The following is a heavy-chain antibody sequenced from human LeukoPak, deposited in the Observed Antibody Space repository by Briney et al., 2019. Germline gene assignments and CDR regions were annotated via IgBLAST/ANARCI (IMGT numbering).Heavy chain of an antibody. CDR3: ARGRSVTAPFFDY. D-gene: IGHD2-21*02. CDR2: ISYDGSNK. Sequence: GGSLRLSCAASRFTFSSYAMHWVRQAPGKGLEWVAVISYDGSNKYYADSVKGRFTISRDNSKNTLYPQMNSLRAEDTAVYYCARGRSVTAPFFDYWGQGTLVTVSS. CDR1: RFTFSSYA. J-gene: IGHJ4*02. V-gene: IGHV3-30*04.